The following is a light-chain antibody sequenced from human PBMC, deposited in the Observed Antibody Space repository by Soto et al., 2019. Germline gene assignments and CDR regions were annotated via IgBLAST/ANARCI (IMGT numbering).Light chain of an antibody. Sequence: DIQMTQSPSTLSASVGDRVTITCRASQSISSWLAWYQQKPGKAPKLLIYKASSLESGVPSRFSGSGSGTEFTLTISSLQPEDFATYYCQQSYSTPRTFGQGTKVDIK. V-gene: IGKV1-5*03. CDR3: QQSYSTPRT. CDR1: QSISSW. J-gene: IGKJ1*01. CDR2: KAS.